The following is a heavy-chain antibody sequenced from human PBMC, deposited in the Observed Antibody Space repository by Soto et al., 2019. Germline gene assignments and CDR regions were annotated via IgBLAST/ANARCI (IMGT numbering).Heavy chain of an antibody. CDR1: GFSLSTSGVG. Sequence: QITLKESGPTLVKPTQTLTLTCTVSGFSLSTSGVGVGWIRQPPGKALEWLALIYWDDDKRYSPSLRSRLTITKHTSKKQVVLTMTNMDPVDTATYYCAYSRYSSSSVGWFDPWGQGTLVTVSS. V-gene: IGHV2-5*02. J-gene: IGHJ5*02. D-gene: IGHD6-6*01. CDR3: AYSRYSSSSVGWFDP. CDR2: IYWDDDK.